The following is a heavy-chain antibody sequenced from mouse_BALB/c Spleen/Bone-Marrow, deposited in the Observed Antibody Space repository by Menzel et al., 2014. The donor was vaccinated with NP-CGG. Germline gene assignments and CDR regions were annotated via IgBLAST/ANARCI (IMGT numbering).Heavy chain of an antibody. CDR2: INPYNDGT. D-gene: IGHD5-1-1*01. CDR3: ARWRYPYAMDY. V-gene: IGHV1-14*01. CDR1: GYTFTSYV. Sequence: EVQLVESGPELVKPGASVKMSCKASGYTFTSYVMHWVKQKPGQGLEWIGYINPYNDGTKYNEKFKGKATLTSGKSSSTAYMELSSLTSEDSAVYYCARWRYPYAMDYWGQGTSVTVSS. J-gene: IGHJ4*01.